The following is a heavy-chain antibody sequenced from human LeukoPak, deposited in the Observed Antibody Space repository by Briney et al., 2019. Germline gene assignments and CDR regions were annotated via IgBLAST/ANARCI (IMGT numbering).Heavy chain of an antibody. D-gene: IGHD4-17*01. CDR2: IKQDGSEK. V-gene: IGHV3-7*03. CDR3: AKDNAYDYGDYVSSHYFDY. CDR1: GFTFSSYW. Sequence: PGGSLRLSCAASGFTFSSYWMSWVRQAPGKGLEWVANIKQDGSEKYYVDSVKGRFTISRDNAKNSLYLQMNSLRAEDTALYYCAKDNAYDYGDYVSSHYFDYWGQGTLVTVSS. J-gene: IGHJ4*02.